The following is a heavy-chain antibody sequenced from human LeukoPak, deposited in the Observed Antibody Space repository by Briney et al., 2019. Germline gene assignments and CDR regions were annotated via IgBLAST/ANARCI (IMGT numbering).Heavy chain of an antibody. CDR1: GFPFSSSA. CDR2: ISSSDGST. J-gene: IGHJ4*02. D-gene: IGHD5-24*01. V-gene: IGHV3-23*01. CDR3: AKDERRDGYITPDY. Sequence: PGGSLRLSCAASGFPFSSSAMSWVRQAAGKGLEWVSAISSSDGSTYYADSVKGRFTISRDNSRNTLYLQMNSLRAEDTARYYCAKDERRDGYITPDYWGQGTLVTVSS.